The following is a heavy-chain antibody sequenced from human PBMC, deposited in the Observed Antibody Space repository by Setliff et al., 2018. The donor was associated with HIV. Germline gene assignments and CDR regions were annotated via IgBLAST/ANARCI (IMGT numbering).Heavy chain of an antibody. J-gene: IGHJ4*02. CDR3: AREGNYDILDY. CDR1: GYTFTSYD. V-gene: IGHV1-8*01. Sequence: ASVKVSCKASGYTFTSYDINWVRQATGQGLEWMGWMNPNSGNTGYAQKFQGRVTITRDTSASTAYMELSSLRSEDTAVYYCAREGNYDILDYWGQGTLVTVSS. D-gene: IGHD3-9*01. CDR2: MNPNSGNT.